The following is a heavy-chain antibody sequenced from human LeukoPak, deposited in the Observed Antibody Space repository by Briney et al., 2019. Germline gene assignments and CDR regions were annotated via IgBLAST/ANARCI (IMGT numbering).Heavy chain of an antibody. CDR3: ARLETSSGSLSYFDY. J-gene: IGHJ4*02. CDR2: IYHSGST. V-gene: IGHV4-38-2*02. D-gene: IGHD6-19*01. CDR1: GYSISSGYY. Sequence: SETLSLTCTVSGYSISSGYYRAWIRQPPGKGLEWIGYIYHSGSTNYNPSLKSRVTISVDTSKNQFSLKLSSVTAADTAVYYCARLETSSGSLSYFDYWGQGTLVTVSS.